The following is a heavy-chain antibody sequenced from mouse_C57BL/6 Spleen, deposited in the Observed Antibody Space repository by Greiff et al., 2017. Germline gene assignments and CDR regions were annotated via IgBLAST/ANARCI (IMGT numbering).Heavy chain of an antibody. CDR3: ARSRWSFDY. D-gene: IGHD2-3*01. CDR1: GYSFTGYY. Sequence: EVQLQQSGPELVKPGASVKISCKASGYSFTGYYMNWVKQSPEKSLEWIGEINPSTGGTTYNQKFKAKATLTVDKSSSTAYMQLKSLTSEDSAVDYCARSRWSFDYWGQGTTLTVSS. J-gene: IGHJ2*01. V-gene: IGHV1-42*01. CDR2: INPSTGGT.